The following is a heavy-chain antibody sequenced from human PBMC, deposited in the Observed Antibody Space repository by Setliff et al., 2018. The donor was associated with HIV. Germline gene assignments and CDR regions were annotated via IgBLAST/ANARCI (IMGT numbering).Heavy chain of an antibody. CDR2: FDPEDNKI. Sequence: ASVKVSCKVSGYTVTELSINWVRQAPGKGPEWMGGFDPEDNKIVYAQKFQGRVTTTEDTSTDTAYMELRSLRSDDTAVYYCASVSSSGYSSAFDIWGQGTMVTVSS. D-gene: IGHD3-22*01. CDR1: GYTVTELS. V-gene: IGHV1-24*01. J-gene: IGHJ3*02. CDR3: ASVSSSGYSSAFDI.